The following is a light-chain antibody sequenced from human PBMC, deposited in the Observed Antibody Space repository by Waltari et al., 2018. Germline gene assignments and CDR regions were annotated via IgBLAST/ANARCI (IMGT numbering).Light chain of an antibody. CDR1: QDINSW. V-gene: IGKV1-12*01. CDR2: GAS. CDR3: QQANSFPFT. J-gene: IGKJ3*01. Sequence: DMQMRQSPSSVPASVGDRVTITCRASQDINSWVAWYQQKPGKAPKLLIYGASSLQSGVPSRFSGSGSGTDFTLTISSLQPEDFATYYCQQANSFPFTFGPGTKVDIK.